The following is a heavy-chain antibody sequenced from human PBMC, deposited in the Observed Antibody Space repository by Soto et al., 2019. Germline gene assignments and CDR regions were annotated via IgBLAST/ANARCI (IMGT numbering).Heavy chain of an antibody. V-gene: IGHV4-31*03. CDR1: GGSISSGGYY. CDR3: ARTPRL. CDR2: IYYSGSN. Sequence: QVQLQESGPGLVKPSQTLSLTCTVSGGSISSGGYYWSWIRQHPGKGLEWIGYIYYSGSNYYTPYVKSRVIISVDMSKNPFSLKLSTVTAADTAVYYCARTPRLWGKGTLVNVSS. J-gene: IGHJ4*02.